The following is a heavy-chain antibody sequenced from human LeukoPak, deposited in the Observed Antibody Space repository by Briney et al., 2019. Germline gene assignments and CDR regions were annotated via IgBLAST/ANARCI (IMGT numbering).Heavy chain of an antibody. D-gene: IGHD5-12*01. CDR3: ARDGEYSGYDLGYFDY. CDR2: ISAYNGNT. V-gene: IGHV1-18*04. CDR1: GYTFTSYG. J-gene: IGHJ4*02. Sequence: ASVKVSCKASGYTFTSYGISWVRQAPGQGLEWMGWISAYNGNTNYAQKLQGRVTMTTDTSTSTAYMELRSLGSDDTAVYYCARDGEYSGYDLGYFDYWGQGTLVTVSS.